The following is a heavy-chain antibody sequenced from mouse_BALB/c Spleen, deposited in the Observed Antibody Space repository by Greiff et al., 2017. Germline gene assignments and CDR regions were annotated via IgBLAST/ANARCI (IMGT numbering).Heavy chain of an antibody. V-gene: IGHV2-6-7*01. CDR2: IWGDGST. D-gene: IGHD2-1*01. CDR1: GFSLTGYG. CDR3: ATGYYGNYGGNYYLDY. Sequence: QVQLKESGPGLVAPSQSLSITCTVSGFSLTGYGVNWVRQPPGKGLEWLGMIWGDGSTDYNSALKSRLSISKDNSKSQVFLKMNSLQTDDTARYYCATGYYGNYGGNYYLDYWGQGTTLTVSS. J-gene: IGHJ2*01.